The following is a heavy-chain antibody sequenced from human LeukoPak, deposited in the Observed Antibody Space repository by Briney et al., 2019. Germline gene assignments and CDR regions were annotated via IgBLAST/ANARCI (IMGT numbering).Heavy chain of an antibody. CDR3: ARDPVVTRDAFDI. CDR2: ISSSSSYI. J-gene: IGHJ3*02. D-gene: IGHD2-21*02. Sequence: GGSLRLSCAASGFTFSSYSMNWVRQAPGKGLEWVSSISSSSSYIYYADSVKGRFTISRDNAKNSLYLQMNSLRAEDTAVYYCARDPVVTRDAFDIWGQGTMVTVSS. CDR1: GFTFSSYS. V-gene: IGHV3-21*04.